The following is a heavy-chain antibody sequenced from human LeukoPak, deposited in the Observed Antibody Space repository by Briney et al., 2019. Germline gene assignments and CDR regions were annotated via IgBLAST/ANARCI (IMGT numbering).Heavy chain of an antibody. V-gene: IGHV3-21*03. Sequence: PGGFLRLSCVASGFTFSYYWVTWVRQAPGKGLEWVSSISSSSSYIYYADSVKGRFTISRDNAKNSLYLQMNSLRAEDTAVYYCARDPPYSNVAFDIWGQGTMVTVSS. CDR1: GFTFSYYW. J-gene: IGHJ3*02. CDR3: ARDPPYSNVAFDI. D-gene: IGHD6-13*01. CDR2: ISSSSSYI.